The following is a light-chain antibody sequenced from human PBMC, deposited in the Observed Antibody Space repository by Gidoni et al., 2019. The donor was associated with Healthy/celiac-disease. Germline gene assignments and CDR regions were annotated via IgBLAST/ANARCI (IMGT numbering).Light chain of an antibody. Sequence: SYDLTQPPSVSVSPGQTARITCPGDALPKQYAYWYQQKPGQAPVLVIYKDRERPSGIPERFSGSSSGTTVTLTISGVQAEDEADYYCQSADSSGTYWVFGGGTKLTVL. CDR2: KDR. CDR3: QSADSSGTYWV. J-gene: IGLJ3*02. V-gene: IGLV3-25*03. CDR1: ALPKQY.